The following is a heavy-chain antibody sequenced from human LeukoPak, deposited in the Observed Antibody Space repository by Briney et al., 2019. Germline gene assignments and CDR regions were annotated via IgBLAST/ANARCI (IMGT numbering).Heavy chain of an antibody. D-gene: IGHD3-10*01. CDR1: GYTFTGYY. CDR2: ISPNSGDT. V-gene: IGHV1-2*02. Sequence: ASVKVSCKASGYTFTGYYIHWVRQAPGQGLEWMGWISPNSGDTNYAQKSQGRVTMTRDTSISTAYMELRSLRSDDTAVYYCARAHKEDYYGSGIGYWGQGTLVTVSS. J-gene: IGHJ4*02. CDR3: ARAHKEDYYGSGIGY.